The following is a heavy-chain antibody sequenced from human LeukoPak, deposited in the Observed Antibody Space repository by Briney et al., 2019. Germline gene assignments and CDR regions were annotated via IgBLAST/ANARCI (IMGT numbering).Heavy chain of an antibody. CDR3: ARDLRYSSGCLNY. Sequence: ASVKVSXKASGYTFTGYYMHWVRQAPGQGLEWMGRINPNSGGTNYAQKFQGRVTMTRDTSISTAYMELSRLRSDGTAVYYCARDLRYSSGCLNYWGQGTLVTVSS. CDR2: INPNSGGT. V-gene: IGHV1-2*06. J-gene: IGHJ4*02. CDR1: GYTFTGYY. D-gene: IGHD6-19*01.